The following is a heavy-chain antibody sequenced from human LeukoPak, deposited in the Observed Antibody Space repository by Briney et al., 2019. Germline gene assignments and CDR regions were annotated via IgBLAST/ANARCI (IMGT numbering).Heavy chain of an antibody. CDR3: AGGGESQVWYYCMDV. J-gene: IGHJ6*02. Sequence: GESLKISCKGSGYSFTSYWISWVRQMPGKGLEWMGRIDPSDSYTNYSPSFQGHVTISADKSISTAYLQWSSLKASDTAMYYCAGGGESQVWYYCMDVWGQGTTVTVSS. CDR2: IDPSDSYT. CDR1: GYSFTSYW. V-gene: IGHV5-10-1*01. D-gene: IGHD4-23*01.